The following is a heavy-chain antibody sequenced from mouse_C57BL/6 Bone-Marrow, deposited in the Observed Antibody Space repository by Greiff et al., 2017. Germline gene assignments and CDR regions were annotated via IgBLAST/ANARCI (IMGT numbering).Heavy chain of an antibody. D-gene: IGHD1-1*01. J-gene: IGHJ2*01. Sequence: QVQLKQPGAELVRPGTSVKLSCKASGYTFTSYWMHWVKQRPGQGLEWIGVIDPSDSYTNYNQKFKGKATLTVDTSSSTAYMQLSSLTSEDSAVYYCARWTTVVPWGYYFDYWGQGTTLTVSS. CDR2: IDPSDSYT. V-gene: IGHV1-59*01. CDR1: GYTFTSYW. CDR3: ARWTTVVPWGYYFDY.